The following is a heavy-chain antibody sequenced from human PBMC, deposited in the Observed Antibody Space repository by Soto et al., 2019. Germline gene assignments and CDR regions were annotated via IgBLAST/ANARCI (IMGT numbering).Heavy chain of an antibody. D-gene: IGHD3-3*01. J-gene: IGHJ4*02. CDR1: GYTFTSYY. V-gene: IGHV1-69*13. CDR3: ARGFGSGYTG. Sequence: GASVKVSCKASGYTFTSYYMHWVRQAPGQGLEWMGGIIPIFGTANYAQKFQGRVTITADESTSTAYMELSSLRSEDTAVYYCARGFGSGYTGWGQGTLVTVSS. CDR2: IIPIFGTA.